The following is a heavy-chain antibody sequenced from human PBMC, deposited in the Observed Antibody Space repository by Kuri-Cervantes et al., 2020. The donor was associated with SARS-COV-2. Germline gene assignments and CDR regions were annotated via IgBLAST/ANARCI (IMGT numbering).Heavy chain of an antibody. Sequence: ASVKVSCKASGYTFHHYGMSWVRQAPGQGLEWLGRINVYSGQTNYALNVQGRLTMTADKATSTASLELRDLTSDDTAVYYCAREARAVGYSSSWYYYYYMDVWGKGTTVTVSS. CDR3: AREARAVGYSSSWYYYYYMDV. J-gene: IGHJ6*03. CDR2: INVYSGQT. V-gene: IGHV1-18*01. D-gene: IGHD6-13*01. CDR1: GYTFHHYG.